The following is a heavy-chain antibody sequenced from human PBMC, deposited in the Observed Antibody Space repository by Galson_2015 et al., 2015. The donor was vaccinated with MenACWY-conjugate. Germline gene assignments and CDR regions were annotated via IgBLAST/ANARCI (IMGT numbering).Heavy chain of an antibody. D-gene: IGHD4-17*01. V-gene: IGHV3-30-3*01. CDR3: ARDLPYGDYKPTEDAFDI. Sequence: SLRLSCAASGFTFSSYDMNWVRQAPGKGLEWVAVISYDGSNKYYADSVKGRFTISRDNSKNTLYLQMNSLRAEETAVYYCARDLPYGDYKPTEDAFDIWGQGTMVTVSS. J-gene: IGHJ3*02. CDR2: ISYDGSNK. CDR1: GFTFSSYD.